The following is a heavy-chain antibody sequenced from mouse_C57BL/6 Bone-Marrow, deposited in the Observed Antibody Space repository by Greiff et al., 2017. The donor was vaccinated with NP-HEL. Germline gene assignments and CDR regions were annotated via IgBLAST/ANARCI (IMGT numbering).Heavy chain of an antibody. Sequence: QVQLKESGAELVRPGASVKLSCKASGYTFTDYYINWVKQRPGQGLEWIARIYPGSGNTYYNEKFKGKATLTAEKSSSTAYMQLSSLTSEDSAVYCCARGDGKNYYAMDYWGQGTSVTVSS. V-gene: IGHV1-76*01. CDR3: ARGDGKNYYAMDY. D-gene: IGHD2-1*01. J-gene: IGHJ4*01. CDR2: IYPGSGNT. CDR1: GYTFTDYY.